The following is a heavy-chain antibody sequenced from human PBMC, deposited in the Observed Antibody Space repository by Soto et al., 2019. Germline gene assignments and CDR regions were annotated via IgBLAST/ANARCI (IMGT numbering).Heavy chain of an antibody. CDR3: AKDISPYYGSGSYYDAFDI. CDR1: GFTFDDYA. D-gene: IGHD3-10*01. Sequence: GGSLRLSCAASGFTFDDYAMHWVRQAPGKGLEWVSLISVDGGSTYYADSVKGRFTISRDNSKNSLYLQMNSLRTEDTALYYCAKDISPYYGSGSYYDAFDIWGQGTMVTVSS. CDR2: ISVDGGST. V-gene: IGHV3-43*02. J-gene: IGHJ3*02.